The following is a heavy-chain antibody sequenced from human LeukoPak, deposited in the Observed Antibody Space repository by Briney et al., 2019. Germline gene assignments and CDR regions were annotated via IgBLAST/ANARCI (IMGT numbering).Heavy chain of an antibody. CDR3: ARDTRFLEWLSSRDY. CDR2: ISAYNGNT. J-gene: IGHJ4*02. D-gene: IGHD3-3*01. Sequence: GASVKVSCKASGGTFSSYAISWVRQAPGQGLEWMGWISAYNGNTNYAQKLQGRVTMTTDTSTSTAYMELRSLRSDDTAVYYCARDTRFLEWLSSRDYWGQGTLVTVSS. V-gene: IGHV1-18*01. CDR1: GGTFSSYA.